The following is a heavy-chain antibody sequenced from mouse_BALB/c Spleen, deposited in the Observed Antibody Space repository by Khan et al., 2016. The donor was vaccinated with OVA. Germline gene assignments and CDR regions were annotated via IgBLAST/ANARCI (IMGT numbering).Heavy chain of an antibody. D-gene: IGHD2-3*01. CDR3: ARQGGIYDGPFDD. Sequence: EVELVESGGGLVRPGGSLKLSCAASGFTFNNYAMSWVRQTPEKRLEWVATVSSGGSYTYYPDSVKGRFTISRDNADNTLCLQMSSLRSEDTAMYYCARQGGIYDGPFDDWGQGTTLTVSS. J-gene: IGHJ2*01. CDR2: VSSGGSYT. CDR1: GFTFNNYA. V-gene: IGHV5-9-3*01.